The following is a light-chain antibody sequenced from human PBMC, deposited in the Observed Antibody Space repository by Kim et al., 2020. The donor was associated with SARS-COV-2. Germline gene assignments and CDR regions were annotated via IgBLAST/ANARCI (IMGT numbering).Light chain of an antibody. J-gene: IGKJ4*01. CDR2: DAS. CDR3: QQYGSSPIT. Sequence: SPGERATPSGRASQTVGSNYLAWYQQKPGQAPSLLIYDASSRATGIPDRVSGSGSGRDVTLTISRLEPEDFAVYYCQQYGSSPITFGGGTKVDIK. V-gene: IGKV3-20*01. CDR1: QTVGSNY.